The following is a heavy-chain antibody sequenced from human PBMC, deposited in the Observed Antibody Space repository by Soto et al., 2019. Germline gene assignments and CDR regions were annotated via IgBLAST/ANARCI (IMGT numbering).Heavy chain of an antibody. CDR2: IYHSGST. J-gene: IGHJ4*02. CDR3: ARRVVGVGLAATTPFDY. V-gene: IGHV4-4*02. Sequence: QVPLQESGPRLVRPSGTLSLTCTVSSGSITSANWWSGVRQPPGRGLEWIGEIYHSGSTNYNLSLMSRVPISVDKSKYQFSLIMSSVTSADAAMYYCARRVVGVGLAATTPFDYWGQRTLVTVAS. D-gene: IGHD2-15*01. CDR1: SGSITSANW.